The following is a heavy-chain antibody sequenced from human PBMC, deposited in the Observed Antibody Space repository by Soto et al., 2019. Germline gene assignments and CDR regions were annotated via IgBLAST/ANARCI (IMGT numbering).Heavy chain of an antibody. CDR2: ISSSSSYT. CDR1: GFTFSDYY. V-gene: IGHV3-11*06. D-gene: IGHD5-18*01. Sequence: GGSLRLSCAASGFTFSDYYMSWIRQAPGKGLEWVSYISSSSSYTNYADSVKGRFTISRDNAKNSLYLQMNSLRAEDTAVYYCARGDTAMVPIDYWGQGTLVTVSS. CDR3: ARGDTAMVPIDY. J-gene: IGHJ4*02.